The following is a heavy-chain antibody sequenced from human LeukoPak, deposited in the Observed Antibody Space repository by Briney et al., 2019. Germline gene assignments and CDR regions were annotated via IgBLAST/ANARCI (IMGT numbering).Heavy chain of an antibody. D-gene: IGHD4-23*01. CDR3: AADGGGLSSVVTPRSSPFDY. V-gene: IGHV1-24*01. Sequence: ASVKVSCKVSGYTLNELSMHWVRQAPGKGLEWMGGFDPADGETVYAHRFQGRLTMTEDTSTNTGYMELTSLRSEDTAVYYCAADGGGLSSVVTPRSSPFDYWGQATLVAVSS. CDR2: FDPADGET. J-gene: IGHJ4*02. CDR1: GYTLNELS.